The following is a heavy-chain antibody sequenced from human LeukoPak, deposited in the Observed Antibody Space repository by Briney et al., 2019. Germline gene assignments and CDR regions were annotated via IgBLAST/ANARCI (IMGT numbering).Heavy chain of an antibody. J-gene: IGHJ4*02. V-gene: IGHV3-7*01. CDR2: INQDGSEK. CDR1: GFTFNSKW. Sequence: GGSLRLSCAASGFTFNSKWITWVRQAPGQGLFLLANINQDGSEKDYEDTVKARFTISRANAKSSPYLEMSGLMAEATAVHYCADPPSGYWGQRTLVAVSS. CDR3: ADPPSGY. D-gene: IGHD6-19*01.